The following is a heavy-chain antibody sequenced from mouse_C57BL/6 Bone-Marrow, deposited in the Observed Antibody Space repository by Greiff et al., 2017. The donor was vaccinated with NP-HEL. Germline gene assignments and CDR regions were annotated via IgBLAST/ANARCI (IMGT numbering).Heavy chain of an antibody. CDR1: GYTFTEYP. CDR3: ARHEGWLLRYFDY. V-gene: IGHV1-62-2*01. J-gene: IGHJ2*01. Sequence: VKLMESGAELVKPGASVKLSCKASGYTFTEYPIHWVKQRSGQGLEWIGWFYPGSGSIKYNEKFKDKATLTAEKSSSTVYMELSRLTSEDSAVYFCARHEGWLLRYFDYWGQGTTLTVSS. CDR2: FYPGSGSI. D-gene: IGHD2-3*01.